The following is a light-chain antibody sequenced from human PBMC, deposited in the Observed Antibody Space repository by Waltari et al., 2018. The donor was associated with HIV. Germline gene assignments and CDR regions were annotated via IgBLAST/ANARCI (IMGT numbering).Light chain of an antibody. CDR2: EVS. J-gene: IGLJ1*01. CDR1: SSDIGYFDY. CDR3: CSYAGTYTYV. V-gene: IGLV2-11*01. Sequence: QSALTQPRSVFGSPGQSVTISCTGTSSDIGYFDYVSWYQQYPGKAPKVIIYEVSQRPSGVPDRFTASKSGITASLTISGLQDEDEADYYCCSYAGTYTYVFGTGTTVTVL.